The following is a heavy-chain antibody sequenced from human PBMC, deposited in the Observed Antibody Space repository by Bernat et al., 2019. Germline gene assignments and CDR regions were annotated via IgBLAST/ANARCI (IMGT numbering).Heavy chain of an antibody. CDR2: SNWNGGSK. CDR3: ARAEPGIAAAGSYYFDY. Sequence: EVQLVESGGGVVRPGGSLRLSCAASGFTFDDYGMSWGRLAPGKGLEWVSGSNWNGGSKGYAEPVKGRFTISRDNAKNSLYLQMNSLRAEDTALYYCARAEPGIAAAGSYYFDYWGQGTLGTVSS. J-gene: IGHJ4*02. D-gene: IGHD6-13*01. V-gene: IGHV3-20*04. CDR1: GFTFDDYG.